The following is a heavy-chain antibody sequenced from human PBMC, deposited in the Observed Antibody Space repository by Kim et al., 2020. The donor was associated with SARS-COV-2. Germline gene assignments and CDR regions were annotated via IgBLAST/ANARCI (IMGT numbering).Heavy chain of an antibody. CDR3: ARRGKGLDY. V-gene: IGHV4-34*01. CDR1: GGSFSGYY. D-gene: IGHD3-10*01. Sequence: SQTLSLTCAVYGGSFSGYYWSWIRQPPGKGLEWIGEINHSGSTNYNPSLKSRVTISVDTSKNQFSLKLSSVTAADTAVYYCARRGKGLDYWGQGTLVTVSS. CDR2: INHSGST. J-gene: IGHJ4*02.